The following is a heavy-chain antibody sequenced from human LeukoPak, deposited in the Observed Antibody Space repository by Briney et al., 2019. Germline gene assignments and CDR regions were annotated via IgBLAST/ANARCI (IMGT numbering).Heavy chain of an antibody. D-gene: IGHD5-24*01. CDR3: ARQMAPRKAGEWYFDY. CDR2: IIPIFGTA. V-gene: IGHV1-69*06. Sequence: GASVKVSCKASGGTFSSYAISWVRQAPGQGLEWMGGIIPIFGTANYAQKFQGRVTITADKSTSTAYMELSSLRSEDTAVYYCARQMAPRKAGEWYFDYWGQGTLVTVSS. J-gene: IGHJ4*02. CDR1: GGTFSSYA.